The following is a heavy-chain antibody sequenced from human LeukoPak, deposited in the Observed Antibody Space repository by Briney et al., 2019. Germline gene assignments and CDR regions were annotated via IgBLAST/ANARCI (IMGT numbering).Heavy chain of an antibody. D-gene: IGHD1-7*01. V-gene: IGHV3-21*01. CDR3: AKDVVYNWNYDPVDY. J-gene: IGHJ4*02. CDR2: ISSSSSYI. Sequence: PGGSLRLSCAASGFTFSSYSMNWVRQAPGKGLEWVSSISSSSSYIYYADSVKGRFTISRDNAKNSLYLQMNSLRAEDTAVYYCAKDVVYNWNYDPVDYWGQGTLVTVSS. CDR1: GFTFSSYS.